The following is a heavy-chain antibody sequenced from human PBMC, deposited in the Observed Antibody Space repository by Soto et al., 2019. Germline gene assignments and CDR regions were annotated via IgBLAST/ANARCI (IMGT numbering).Heavy chain of an antibody. CDR2: IYYTGSA. J-gene: IGHJ4*02. Sequence: SSETLSLTCRVSGGSISSAFYWTWIRQPPGKGLEYIGYIYYTGSAYSNPSLESRVTISIDTSKNQFSLKLSSVTAADTAVYYCARRGYCSGGNCPYTYYFDSWGQGTQVTVSS. V-gene: IGHV4-30-4*01. D-gene: IGHD2-15*01. CDR3: ARRGYCSGGNCPYTYYFDS. CDR1: GGSISSAFY.